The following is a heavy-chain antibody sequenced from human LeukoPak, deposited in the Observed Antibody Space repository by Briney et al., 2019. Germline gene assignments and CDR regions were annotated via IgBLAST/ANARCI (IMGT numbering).Heavy chain of an antibody. D-gene: IGHD3-22*01. Sequence: GWSLRLSCAASGFSFSSYGMHWVRQAPGKGLEWVAFIRYDGSNKYYAYSVKGRFTIPRDNSKITLYLQMNSLRAEDTAVYDCAEGNCYDSSAYNWLDPWGQGTMVTVSS. V-gene: IGHV3-30*02. CDR3: AEGNCYDSSAYNWLDP. J-gene: IGHJ5*02. CDR1: GFSFSSYG. CDR2: IRYDGSNK.